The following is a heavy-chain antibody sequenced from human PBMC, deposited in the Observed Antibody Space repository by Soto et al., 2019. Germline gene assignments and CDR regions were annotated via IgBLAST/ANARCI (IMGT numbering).Heavy chain of an antibody. Sequence: QVQLVESGGGVVQPGRSLRLSCAASGFTFSSYGMHWVRQAPGKGLEWVAVISYDGSNKYYADSVKGRFTISRDNSKNTVDLQMDSLGAEGTAVYYWAKGLVRFWPEGGAFDIWGQGTMVTVSS. CDR2: ISYDGSNK. CDR1: GFTFSSYG. V-gene: IGHV3-30*18. D-gene: IGHD3-3*01. J-gene: IGHJ3*02. CDR3: AKGLVRFWPEGGAFDI.